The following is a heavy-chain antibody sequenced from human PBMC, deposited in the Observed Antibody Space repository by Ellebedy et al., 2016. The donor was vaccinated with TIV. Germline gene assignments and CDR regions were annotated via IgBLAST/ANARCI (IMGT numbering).Heavy chain of an antibody. D-gene: IGHD3-10*01. V-gene: IGHV4-39*01. Sequence: MPSETLSLTCTVSGGSISSSSYYRGWIRQPPGKGLEWIGSIYYSGTTYYNPSLKSRVTISVDTSKNQFSPKLSSVTAADTAVYYCARHGLSGIPAVDYWGQGTLVTVSS. J-gene: IGHJ4*02. CDR1: GGSISSSSYY. CDR2: IYYSGTT. CDR3: ARHGLSGIPAVDY.